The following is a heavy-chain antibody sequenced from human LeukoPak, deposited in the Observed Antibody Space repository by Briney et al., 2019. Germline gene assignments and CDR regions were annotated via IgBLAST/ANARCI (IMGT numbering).Heavy chain of an antibody. V-gene: IGHV3-23*01. CDR3: ARDLGYSYGYALDV. CDR1: GFTFSSYA. CDR2: ISGSGGST. Sequence: GGSLRLSCAASGFTFSSYAMSWVRQAPGKGLEWVSAISGSGGSTYYADSVKGRFTISRDNSKNTLYLQMDSLRAEDTAVHYCARDLGYSYGYALDVWGQGTTVTVSS. J-gene: IGHJ6*02. D-gene: IGHD5-18*01.